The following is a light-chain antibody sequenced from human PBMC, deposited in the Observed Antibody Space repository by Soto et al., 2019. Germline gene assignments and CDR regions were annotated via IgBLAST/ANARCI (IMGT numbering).Light chain of an antibody. CDR1: QSISRY. V-gene: IGKV1-39*01. Sequence: DIHMTQSPSSLSASLGDRVTISFRASQSISRYLNWYQQKPGLVPKLLIYATSTLQSGVPSRFSGSGSGTDYTLTISSLQLEDFATYYCQQSYTIPLTFGQGTRLEI. CDR3: QQSYTIPLT. CDR2: ATS. J-gene: IGKJ5*01.